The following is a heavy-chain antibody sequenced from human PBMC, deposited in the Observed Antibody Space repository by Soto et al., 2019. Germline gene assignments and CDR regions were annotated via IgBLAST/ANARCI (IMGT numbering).Heavy chain of an antibody. Sequence: SVKVSCKASGGTFSNHAISWVRQALGQGLEWVGGIIPMFPTADYAQRFQGRVTITADDSTTTVYMELSGLRSEDTAMYYCARDDATYCGGDCYRYFYYGMDVWGQGTTVTVSS. J-gene: IGHJ6*02. CDR2: IIPMFPTA. V-gene: IGHV1-69*13. CDR3: ARDDATYCGGDCYRYFYYGMDV. D-gene: IGHD2-21*02. CDR1: GGTFSNHA.